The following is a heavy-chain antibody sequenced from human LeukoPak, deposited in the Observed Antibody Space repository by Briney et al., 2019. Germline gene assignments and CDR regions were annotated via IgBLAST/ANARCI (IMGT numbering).Heavy chain of an antibody. J-gene: IGHJ4*02. Sequence: ASVKVSCKASGYTFTGYYMHWVRQAPGQGLEWMGWINPNSGGTNYAQKFQGRVTMTRDTSISTAYMELSRLSSDDTAVYYCARDPSGSYSDYFDYWGQGTLVTVSS. CDR2: INPNSGGT. CDR1: GYTFTGYY. D-gene: IGHD1-26*01. V-gene: IGHV1-2*02. CDR3: ARDPSGSYSDYFDY.